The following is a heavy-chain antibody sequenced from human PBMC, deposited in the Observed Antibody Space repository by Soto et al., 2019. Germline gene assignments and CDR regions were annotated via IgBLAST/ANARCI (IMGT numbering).Heavy chain of an antibody. CDR1: GFTFSSYA. CDR2: ISGSGGST. D-gene: IGHD3-10*01. CDR3: ATTLWFGELFTGGDY. Sequence: GGSLRLSCAASGFTFSSYAMSWVRQAPGKGLEWVSAISGSGGSTYYADSVKGRFTISRDNSKNTLYLQMNSLRAEDTAVYYCATTLWFGELFTGGDYWGQGTLVTVSS. V-gene: IGHV3-23*01. J-gene: IGHJ4*02.